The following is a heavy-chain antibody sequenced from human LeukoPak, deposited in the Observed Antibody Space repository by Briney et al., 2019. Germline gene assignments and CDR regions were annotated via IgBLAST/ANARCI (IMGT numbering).Heavy chain of an antibody. V-gene: IGHV4-59*01. J-gene: IGHJ4*02. D-gene: IGHD5-24*01. CDR2: IYYSGST. Sequence: PSETLSLTCTVSGGSISSYYWSWIRQPPGKGLEWIGYIYYSGSTNYNPSLKSRVTISVDTSKNQFSLKLSSVTAADTAVYYCARWLQPHFDYWGQGTLVTVSS. CDR1: GGSISSYY. CDR3: ARWLQPHFDY.